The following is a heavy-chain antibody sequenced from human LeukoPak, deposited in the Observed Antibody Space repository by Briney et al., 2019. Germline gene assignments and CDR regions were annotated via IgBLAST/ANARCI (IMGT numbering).Heavy chain of an antibody. CDR1: GYTLTELS. CDR2: FDPEDGET. V-gene: IGHV1-24*01. J-gene: IGHJ4*02. D-gene: IGHD2-15*01. CDR3: ATSIPRCSGGSCYPFY. Sequence: GASVKVSFQVSGYTLTELSMHWVRQAPGKGVEWMGGFDPEDGETIYAQKFQGRVTMTEDTSTDTAYMELSSLRSEDTAVYYCATSIPRCSGGSCYPFYWGQGTLVTVSS.